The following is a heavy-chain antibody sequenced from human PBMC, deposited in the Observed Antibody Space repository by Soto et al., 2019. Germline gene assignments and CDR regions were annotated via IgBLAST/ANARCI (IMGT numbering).Heavy chain of an antibody. V-gene: IGHV1-18*01. J-gene: IGHJ6*04. Sequence: QVQLVQSGGEVKKPGASVKLSCTASGYTFTSYGISWVRQAPGQGLEWTGWISAYNGKTNYAQNVQGRVTMTTDTPRRPPYRALRGLSSAARAGYSWGRGAAVTYYPGRDAWGKGPTATAPS. CDR2: ISAYNGKT. CDR3: GRGAAVTYYPGRDA. D-gene: IGHD3-16*01. CDR1: GYTFTSYG.